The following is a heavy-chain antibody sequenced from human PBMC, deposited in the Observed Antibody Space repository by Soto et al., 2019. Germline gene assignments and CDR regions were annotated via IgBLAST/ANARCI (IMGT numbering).Heavy chain of an antibody. CDR1: GFTFSSYS. V-gene: IGHV3-48*01. Sequence: GGSLRLSCAASGFTFSSYSMNWVRQAPGKGLEWVSYISSSSSSTIYYADSVKGRFTISRDNAKNSLYLQMNSLRAEDTAVYYCARDPRRICSSTSCYVGYMDVWGKGTTVTVSS. CDR3: ARDPRRICSSTSCYVGYMDV. CDR2: ISSSSSSTI. D-gene: IGHD2-2*01. J-gene: IGHJ6*03.